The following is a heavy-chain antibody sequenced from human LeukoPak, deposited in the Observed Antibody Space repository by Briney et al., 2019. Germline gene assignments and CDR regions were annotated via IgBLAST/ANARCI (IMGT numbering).Heavy chain of an antibody. CDR2: ITTNGRST. J-gene: IGHJ4*02. Sequence: GGSLRLSCSASGFSFSTSAMHWVRQAPGKGPQFVSAITTNGRSTYYADSVKGRFTISRDNSKSTLDLQMSSLRAEDTAVYYCVRDLTWGQGTLVTVSS. CDR3: VRDLT. V-gene: IGHV3-64D*06. D-gene: IGHD4/OR15-4a*01. CDR1: GFSFSTSA.